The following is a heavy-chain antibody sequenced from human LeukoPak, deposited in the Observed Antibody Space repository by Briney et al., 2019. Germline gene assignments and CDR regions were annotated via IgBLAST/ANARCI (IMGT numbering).Heavy chain of an antibody. Sequence: GGSPRLSCVVSGFTFSNYSMNWVRQAPGKGLEWVSYISSRSSSIYYLDSVKGRFTISRDNAKNSLYLQMNSLRDEDTAVYYCARVIRRFGEFSSDYWGQGTLVTVSS. CDR1: GFTFSNYS. J-gene: IGHJ4*02. CDR3: ARVIRRFGEFSSDY. D-gene: IGHD3-10*01. CDR2: ISSRSSSI. V-gene: IGHV3-48*02.